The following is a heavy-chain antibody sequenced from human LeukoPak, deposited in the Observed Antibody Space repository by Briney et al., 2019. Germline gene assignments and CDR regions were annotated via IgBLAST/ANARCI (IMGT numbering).Heavy chain of an antibody. Sequence: GGSLRLSCAGSGFTFSSYSMNWVRQAPGKGLERVSSISSSSNYIYYADSVKGRFTISRDNAKNSLSLQMNSLRAKDTAVYYCARGTAAAAWFDPWGQGTLVTVSS. D-gene: IGHD6-13*01. CDR3: ARGTAAAAWFDP. V-gene: IGHV3-21*01. J-gene: IGHJ5*02. CDR1: GFTFSSYS. CDR2: ISSSSNYI.